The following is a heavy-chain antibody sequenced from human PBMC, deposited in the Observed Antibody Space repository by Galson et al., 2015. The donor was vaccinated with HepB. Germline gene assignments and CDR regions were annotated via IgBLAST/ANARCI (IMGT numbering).Heavy chain of an antibody. J-gene: IGHJ6*03. CDR3: ARGDYGGNLFAMDV. CDR1: GFTFSSYD. Sequence: SLRLSCAASGFTFSSYDMHWVRQATGKGLEWVSAIGTAGDTYYPGSVKGRFTISRGNAKNSLYLQMNSLRAGDTAVYYCARGDYGGNLFAMDVWGKGTTVTVSS. CDR2: IGTAGDT. V-gene: IGHV3-13*01. D-gene: IGHD4-23*01.